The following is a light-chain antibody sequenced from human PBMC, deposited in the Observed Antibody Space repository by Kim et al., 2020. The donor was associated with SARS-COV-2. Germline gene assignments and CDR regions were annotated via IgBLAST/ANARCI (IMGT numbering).Light chain of an antibody. J-gene: IGLJ3*02. Sequence: PVQSITISCTGTSIDFGDYDYVSWYQQHPGKAPKLMIYNVNSWPSGVSNRFSGSKSGYTASLTISGLQAEDEADYYCSSYTNTITLFGGGTQLTVL. CDR2: NVN. CDR3: SSYTNTITL. CDR1: SIDFGDYDY. V-gene: IGLV2-14*03.